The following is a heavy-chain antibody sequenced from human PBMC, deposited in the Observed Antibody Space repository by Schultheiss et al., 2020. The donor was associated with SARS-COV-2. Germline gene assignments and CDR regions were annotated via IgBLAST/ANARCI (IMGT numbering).Heavy chain of an antibody. J-gene: IGHJ3*02. V-gene: IGHV4-34*01. CDR1: GGSFSGYY. D-gene: IGHD3-3*01. CDR3: ASRYDFWSGPYAFDI. CDR2: INHSGST. Sequence: SETLSLTCAVYGGSFSGYYWSWIRQTPGKGLEWIGEINHSGSTNYNPSLKSRVTISVDTSKNQFSLKLSSVTAADTAVYYCASRYDFWSGPYAFDIWGQGTMVTVSS.